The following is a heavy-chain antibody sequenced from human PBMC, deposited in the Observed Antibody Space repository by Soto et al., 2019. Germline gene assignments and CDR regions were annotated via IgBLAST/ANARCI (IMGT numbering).Heavy chain of an antibody. CDR1: GFTFSSYS. CDR2: ISSSSSYI. J-gene: IGHJ4*02. Sequence: SLRLSCAASGFTFSSYSMNWVRQAPGKGLEWVSSISSSSSYIYYADSVKGRFTISRDNAKNSLYLQMNSLRAEDTAVYYCARDLAQIAVAGTGGDYFDYWGQGTLVTVSS. V-gene: IGHV3-21*01. CDR3: ARDLAQIAVAGTGGDYFDY. D-gene: IGHD6-19*01.